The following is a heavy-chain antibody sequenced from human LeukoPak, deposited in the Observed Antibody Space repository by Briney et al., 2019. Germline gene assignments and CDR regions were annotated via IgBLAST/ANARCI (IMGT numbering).Heavy chain of an antibody. D-gene: IGHD1-26*01. CDR1: GGSISSHY. CDR3: ARVRVGARTLDY. V-gene: IGHV4-59*11. J-gene: IGHJ4*02. CDR2: IYYSGST. Sequence: SETLSFTCTVSGGSISSHYWSWIRQPPGKGLEWIGYIYYSGSTNYNPSLKSRVTISVDTSKNQFSLKLSSVTAADTAVYYCARVRVGARTLDYWGQGTLVTVSS.